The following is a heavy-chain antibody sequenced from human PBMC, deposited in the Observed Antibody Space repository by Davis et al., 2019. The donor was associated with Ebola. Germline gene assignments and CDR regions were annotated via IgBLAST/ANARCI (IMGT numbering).Heavy chain of an antibody. J-gene: IGHJ4*02. Sequence: AASVKVSCKASGYTFTSYYMHWVRQAPGQGLEWMGIINPSGGSTSYAQKFQGRVTITADKSTSTAYMELSSLRSEDTAVYYCARDDGPDIVATTHFDYWGQGTLVTVSS. V-gene: IGHV1-46*01. CDR2: INPSGGST. CDR3: ARDDGPDIVATTHFDY. CDR1: GYTFTSYY. D-gene: IGHD5-12*01.